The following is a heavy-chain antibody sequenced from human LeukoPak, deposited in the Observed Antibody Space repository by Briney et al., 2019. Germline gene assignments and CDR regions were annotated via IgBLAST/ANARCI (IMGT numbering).Heavy chain of an antibody. CDR1: GYRFSNYR. Sequence: GESLKISCKGSGYRFSNYRLAWVRQMPGKGLEWMGIIYPGDSETTYSPSFQGHVTISADKSVTTAYLQWSSLKPSDTAIYYCARLDEGFYYYGYGDNFWGQGTLVTVSS. CDR3: ARLDEGFYYYGYGDNF. CDR2: IYPGDSET. V-gene: IGHV5-51*01. J-gene: IGHJ4*02. D-gene: IGHD3-16*01.